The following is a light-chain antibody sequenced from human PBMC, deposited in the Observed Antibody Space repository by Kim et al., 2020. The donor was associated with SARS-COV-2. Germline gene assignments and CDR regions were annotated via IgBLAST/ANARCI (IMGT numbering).Light chain of an antibody. CDR3: QQSHTAPLLT. CDR2: AAS. J-gene: IGKJ4*01. Sequence: DIQMTQSPSSLSASLGDRVTIACRASQSISTYLNWYQQKPGKAPNLLIYAASSLQSGVPSRFSGSGSGTDFTLTISSLQPEDFATYYCQQSHTAPLLTFGGGTKVDIK. CDR1: QSISTY. V-gene: IGKV1-39*01.